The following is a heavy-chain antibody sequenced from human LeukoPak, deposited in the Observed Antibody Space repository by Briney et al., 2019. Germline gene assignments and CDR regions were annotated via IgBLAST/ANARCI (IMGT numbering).Heavy chain of an antibody. J-gene: IGHJ6*02. V-gene: IGHV3-48*01. D-gene: IGHD3/OR15-3a*01. CDR1: GFTFSSYS. CDR2: ISSSGSTI. Sequence: GGSLRLSCAASGFTFSSYSMNWVRQAPGKGLEWVSYISSSGSTIYYADSVKGRFTISRDNAKNSLYLQMNSLRAEDTAVYYCARDDLGTSYFYYGMGVWGQGTTVTVSS. CDR3: ARDDLGTSYFYYGMGV.